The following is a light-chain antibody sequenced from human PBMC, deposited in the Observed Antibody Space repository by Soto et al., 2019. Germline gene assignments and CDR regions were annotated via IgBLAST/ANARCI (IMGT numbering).Light chain of an antibody. V-gene: IGKV3-20*01. CDR2: VAS. CDR3: QQYGSSPPLT. J-gene: IGKJ4*01. Sequence: EIVLTQSPGTLSLSPGERATLSCRASQSISASYIAWYQQKPGQAPRLLIYVASNRATGIPDRFSGSASGTDFALTISRLEPEDFAVYYCQQYGSSPPLTFGGGTKVEIK. CDR1: QSISASY.